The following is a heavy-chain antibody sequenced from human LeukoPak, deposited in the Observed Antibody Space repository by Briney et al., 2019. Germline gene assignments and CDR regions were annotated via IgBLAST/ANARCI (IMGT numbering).Heavy chain of an antibody. CDR2: IIPIFGTA. Sequence: ASVKVSCKASGGTFSSYAISWVRQAPGQGLEWMGGIIPIFGTANYAQKFQGRVTITADESTSTAYMELSNLRSEDTAVYYCARDLCSGGSCYLFDYWGQGTLVTVSS. D-gene: IGHD2-15*01. CDR1: GGTFSSYA. V-gene: IGHV1-69*01. CDR3: ARDLCSGGSCYLFDY. J-gene: IGHJ4*02.